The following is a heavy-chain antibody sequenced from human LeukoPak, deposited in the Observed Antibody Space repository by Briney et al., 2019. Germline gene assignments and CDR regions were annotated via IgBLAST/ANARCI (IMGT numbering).Heavy chain of an antibody. V-gene: IGHV1-69*05. D-gene: IGHD2-2*01. J-gene: IGHJ6*03. CDR1: GGTFSSYA. CDR2: IIPIFGTA. CDR3: ASSGVVVPAAEEYYYYMDV. Sequence: GASVKVSCKASGGTFSSYAISWVRQAPGQGLEWMGGIIPIFGTANYAQKFQGRVTITTDESTSTAYMELSSLRSEDTAVYYCASSGVVVPAAEEYYYYMDVWGKGTTVTVSS.